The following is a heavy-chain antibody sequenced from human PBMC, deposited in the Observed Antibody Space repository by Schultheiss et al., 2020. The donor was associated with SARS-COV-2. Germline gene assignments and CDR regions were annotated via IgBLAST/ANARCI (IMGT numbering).Heavy chain of an antibody. CDR2: ISSSSSYT. Sequence: GGSLRLSCAASGFTFSDYYMSWIRQAPGKGLEWVSYISSSSSYTNYADSVKGRFTISRDNAKNSLYLQMNSLRAEDTAVYYCARDSRRGYWYFDLWGRGTLVTVSS. D-gene: IGHD3-10*01. J-gene: IGHJ2*01. CDR1: GFTFSDYY. V-gene: IGHV3-11*06. CDR3: ARDSRRGYWYFDL.